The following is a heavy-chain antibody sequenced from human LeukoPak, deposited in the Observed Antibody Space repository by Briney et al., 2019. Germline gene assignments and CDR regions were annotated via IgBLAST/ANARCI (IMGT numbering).Heavy chain of an antibody. CDR2: IWYDGSNK. V-gene: IGHV3-33*01. CDR1: GFTFSSYG. CDR3: ARDLKGHSGYDYLGEYYGMDV. D-gene: IGHD5-12*01. J-gene: IGHJ6*02. Sequence: GGSLRLSCAASGFTFSSYGMHWVRQAPGKGLEWVAVIWYDGSNKYYADSVKGRFTISRDNSKNTLYLQMNSLRAEDTAVYYCARDLKGHSGYDYLGEYYGMDVWGQGTTVTVSS.